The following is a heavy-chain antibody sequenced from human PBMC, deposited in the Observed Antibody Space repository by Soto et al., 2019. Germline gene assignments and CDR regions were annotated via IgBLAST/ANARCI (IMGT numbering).Heavy chain of an antibody. V-gene: IGHV1-18*01. Sequence: QVQLVQSGADVKKPGASVKVSCKASGYTFSSFGINWVRQAPGQGLEWMGWISAYTGNTNYAQKLQGRVTMTRDTSTSTAYMELRRLRSDDTAVYYCARPTDFYYYAMDVWGQGTTVTVSS. CDR3: ARPTDFYYYAMDV. CDR1: GYTFSSFG. CDR2: ISAYTGNT. J-gene: IGHJ6*02.